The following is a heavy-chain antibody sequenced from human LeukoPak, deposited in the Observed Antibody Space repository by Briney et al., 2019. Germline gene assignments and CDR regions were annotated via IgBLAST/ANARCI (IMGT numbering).Heavy chain of an antibody. D-gene: IGHD3-10*01. J-gene: IGHJ6*04. CDR2: IYYSGNT. V-gene: IGHV4-31*03. CDR3: ARGPRGSGSYPSQYLGTDV. CDR1: GGSISSGGYY. Sequence: SQTLSLTCTVSGGSISSGGYYWSWIRQHPGKGLEWIGYIYYSGNTCYNPSLKSRVTISLDTSKNQFSLKLSSVTAADTAVHYCARGPRGSGSYPSQYLGTDVWGKGTTVTVSS.